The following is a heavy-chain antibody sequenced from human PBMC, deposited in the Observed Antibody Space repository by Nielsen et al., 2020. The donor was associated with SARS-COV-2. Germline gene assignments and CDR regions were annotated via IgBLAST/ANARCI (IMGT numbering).Heavy chain of an antibody. Sequence: GGSLRLSCAASGFTFDDYAMHWVRQAPGKGLEWVSGISWNSGSIGYADSVKGRFTISRDNAKNSLYLQMNSLRAEDTALYYCAAAGENWFDPWGQGTLVTVSS. CDR2: ISWNSGSI. J-gene: IGHJ5*02. D-gene: IGHD6-13*01. CDR1: GFTFDDYA. V-gene: IGHV3-9*01. CDR3: AAAGENWFDP.